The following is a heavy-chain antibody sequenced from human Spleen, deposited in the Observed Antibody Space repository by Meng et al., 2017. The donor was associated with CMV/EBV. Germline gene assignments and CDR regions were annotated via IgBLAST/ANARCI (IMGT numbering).Heavy chain of an antibody. CDR3: VREDNWSWSEFFNH. V-gene: IGHV3-74*03. J-gene: IGHJ1*01. Sequence: GESLKISCVASGFTFTSYWMHWVRQVPGKGLEWIARINGDGSGPKYADSVKGRFTIPRDNAKNTVYLQMKSLRVEDTAIYYCVREDNWSWSEFFNHWGQGALVTVSS. CDR1: GFTFTSYW. CDR2: INGDGSGP. D-gene: IGHD1-1*01.